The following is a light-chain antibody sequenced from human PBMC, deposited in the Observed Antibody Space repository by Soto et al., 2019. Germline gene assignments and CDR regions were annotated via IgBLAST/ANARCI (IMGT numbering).Light chain of an antibody. J-gene: IGLJ1*01. CDR1: TSDVGDYNY. CDR2: EVR. V-gene: IGLV2-14*01. Sequence: QSALTQPASVSGSPGQSITISCTGTTSDVGDYNYVSWYQQHPGKAPKLMIYEVRNRPSGVSNRFSGSKSGNTASLTISGLQAEDEADYYCSSYTSTSILYVFGTESKVAVL. CDR3: SSYTSTSILYV.